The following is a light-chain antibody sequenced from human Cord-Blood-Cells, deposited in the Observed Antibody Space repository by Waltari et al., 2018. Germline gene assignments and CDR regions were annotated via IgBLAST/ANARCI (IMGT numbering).Light chain of an antibody. CDR1: QSLLHSTGYNY. CDR2: LGS. V-gene: IGKV2-28*01. CDR3: MQALQTPPWT. J-gene: IGKJ1*01. Sequence: DIVMTKSTLSLTVTPGEPAAISCRSRQSLLHSTGYNYLDWYLQKPGQSPQLLIYLGSNRASGVPDRFSGSGSGTDFTLKISRVEAEDVGVYYCMQALQTPPWTFGQGTKVEIK.